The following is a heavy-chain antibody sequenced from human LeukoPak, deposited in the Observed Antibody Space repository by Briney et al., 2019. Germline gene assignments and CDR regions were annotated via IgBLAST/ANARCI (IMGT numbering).Heavy chain of an antibody. CDR3: ARDFPTYCTGGSCYGGNNDY. CDR1: GASVSSVSYY. Sequence: SQTLSLTCTVSGASVSSVSYYRSWIRQPAGKGLEWIGRVYTSGSTNYNPSLKSRVTISVDTSKNQFSLKLSSVTAADTAVYYCARDFPTYCTGGSCYGGNNDYWGQGTLATVSS. J-gene: IGHJ4*02. CDR2: VYTSGST. V-gene: IGHV4-61*02. D-gene: IGHD2-15*01.